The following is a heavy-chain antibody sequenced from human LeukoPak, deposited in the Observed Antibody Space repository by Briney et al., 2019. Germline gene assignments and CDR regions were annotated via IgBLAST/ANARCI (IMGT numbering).Heavy chain of an antibody. CDR1: GYSISSGYY. V-gene: IGHV4-38-2*02. CDR3: ARVGRHCSGGSCYYYYYYMDV. Sequence: SETLSLTCTVSGYSISSGYYWNWIRQPPGKGLEWIGEINHSGSTNYNPSLKSRVTISVDTSKNQFSLKLSSVTAADTAVYYCARVGRHCSGGSCYYYYYYMDVWGKGTTVTVSS. D-gene: IGHD2-15*01. CDR2: INHSGST. J-gene: IGHJ6*03.